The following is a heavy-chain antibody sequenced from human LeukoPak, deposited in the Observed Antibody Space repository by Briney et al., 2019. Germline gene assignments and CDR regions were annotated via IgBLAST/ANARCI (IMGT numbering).Heavy chain of an antibody. CDR1: GGTFSSYA. CDR2: IIPIFGTA. Sequence: EASVNVSCKASGGTFSSYAISWVRQAPGQGLEWMGGIIPIFGTANYAQKFQGRVTITADGSTSTAYMELSSLRSEDTAVYYCARDVPYSSSFLFDYWGQGTLVTVSS. CDR3: ARDVPYSSSFLFDY. V-gene: IGHV1-69*13. D-gene: IGHD6-13*01. J-gene: IGHJ4*02.